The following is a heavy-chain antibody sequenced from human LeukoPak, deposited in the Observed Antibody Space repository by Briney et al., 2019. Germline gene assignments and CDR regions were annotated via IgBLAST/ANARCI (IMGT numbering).Heavy chain of an antibody. CDR2: IYHSGST. J-gene: IGHJ4*02. V-gene: IGHV4-38-2*02. D-gene: IGHD1-14*01. CDR3: ASGGVLDY. Sequence: SETLSLTCTVSGYSISSGYYWGWIRQPPGKGLEWIGSIYHSGSTYYNPSLKSRVTISVDTSKNQFSLKLCSVTAADTAVYYCASGGVLDYWGQGTLVTVSS. CDR1: GYSISSGYY.